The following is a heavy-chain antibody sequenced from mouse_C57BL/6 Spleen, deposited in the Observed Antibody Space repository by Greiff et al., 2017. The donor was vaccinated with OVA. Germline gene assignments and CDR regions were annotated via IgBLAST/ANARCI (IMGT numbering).Heavy chain of an antibody. J-gene: IGHJ1*03. D-gene: IGHD1-1*01. Sequence: VQLKQPGAELVKPGASVKMSCKASGYTFTSYWITWVKQRPGQGLEWIGDIYPGSGSTNYNEKFKSKATLTVDTSSSTAYMQLSSLTSEDSAVYYCARSGYYGSSPYWYFDVWGTGTTVTVSS. CDR3: ARSGYYGSSPYWYFDV. CDR2: IYPGSGST. CDR1: GYTFTSYW. V-gene: IGHV1-55*01.